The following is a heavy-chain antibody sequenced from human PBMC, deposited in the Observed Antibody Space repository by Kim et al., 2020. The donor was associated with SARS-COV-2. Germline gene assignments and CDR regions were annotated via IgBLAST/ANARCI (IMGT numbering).Heavy chain of an antibody. Sequence: GESLKISCKGSGYSFTSYWISWVRQMPGKGLEWMGRIDPSDSYTNYSPSFQGHVTISADKSISTAYLQWSSLKASDTAMYYCARLGFYGSGSLITKTYWYFDLWGRGALVTVSS. D-gene: IGHD3-10*01. J-gene: IGHJ2*01. CDR2: IDPSDSYT. CDR1: GYSFTSYW. CDR3: ARLGFYGSGSLITKTYWYFDL. V-gene: IGHV5-10-1*01.